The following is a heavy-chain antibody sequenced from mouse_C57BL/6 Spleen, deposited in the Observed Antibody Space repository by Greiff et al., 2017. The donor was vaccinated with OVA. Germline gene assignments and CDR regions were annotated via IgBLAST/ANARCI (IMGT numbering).Heavy chain of an antibody. CDR3: ARSITTVVNFDV. D-gene: IGHD1-1*01. Sequence: QVQLKESGAELVRPGASVKLSCKASGYTFTDYYINWVKQRPGQGLEWIARIYPGSGNTYYNEKFKGKATLTAEKSSSTAYMQLSSLTSEDSAVYFCARSITTVVNFDVWGTGTTVTVSS. V-gene: IGHV1-76*01. CDR1: GYTFTDYY. CDR2: IYPGSGNT. J-gene: IGHJ1*03.